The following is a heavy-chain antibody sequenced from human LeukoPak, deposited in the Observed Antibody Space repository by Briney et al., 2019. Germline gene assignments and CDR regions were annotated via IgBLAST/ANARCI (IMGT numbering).Heavy chain of an antibody. CDR3: PRGHYGAYA. D-gene: IGHD4-17*01. CDR2: IKEDGSET. Sequence: GGSLRLSCAASGFTVSNYWMNWVRQAPGKGLEWVANIKEDGSETYYVDSVKGRFTIPRANAKNSLYLEMNSMRAEDTAVYYCPRGHYGAYAWGRGTPVTVSS. CDR1: GFTVSNYW. V-gene: IGHV3-7*01. J-gene: IGHJ5*02.